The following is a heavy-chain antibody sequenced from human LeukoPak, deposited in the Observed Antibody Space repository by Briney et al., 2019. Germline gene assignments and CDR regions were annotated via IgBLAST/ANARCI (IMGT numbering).Heavy chain of an antibody. D-gene: IGHD4/OR15-4a*01. CDR2: IIPSDGDT. Sequence: ASVKVSCKASGYAFISYYIHWVRQAPGQGLEYMGIIIPSDGDTYYTQNFQGRVAMTRDTSTNTVYMELSSLTSDDTAVYYCARTLVGPTRQNYYYMDVWGKGTTVTVSS. CDR1: GYAFISYY. V-gene: IGHV1-46*01. CDR3: ARTLVGPTRQNYYYMDV. J-gene: IGHJ6*03.